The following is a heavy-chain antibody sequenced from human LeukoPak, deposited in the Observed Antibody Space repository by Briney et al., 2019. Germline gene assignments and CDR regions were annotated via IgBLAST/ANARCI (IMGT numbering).Heavy chain of an antibody. J-gene: IGHJ5*02. CDR1: GYSISSGYY. CDR3: ARDSLYSFDP. V-gene: IGHV4-38-2*02. Sequence: SETLSLTCTVSGYSISSGYYWGWIRQPPGKGLEWIGSIYHSGSTYYNPSLKSRVTISVDTSKNQFSLKLSSVTAADTAVYYCARDSLYSFDPWGQGTLVTVSS. CDR2: IYHSGST. D-gene: IGHD6-13*01.